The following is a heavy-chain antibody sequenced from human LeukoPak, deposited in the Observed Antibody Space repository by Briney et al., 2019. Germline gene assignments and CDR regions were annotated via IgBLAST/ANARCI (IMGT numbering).Heavy chain of an antibody. J-gene: IGHJ4*02. V-gene: IGHV3-23*01. CDR3: AKPKTVDGLFDY. D-gene: IGHD5-24*01. CDR1: GFTFSSYA. Sequence: QPGGSLRLSCAASGFTFSSYAMSWVRQAPGKGLEWVSTISNSDNKPYYADSVKGRFTISRDNSKNTLYLQMNSLRAEDTAVYYCAKPKTVDGLFDYWGQGTLVTVSS. CDR2: ISNSDNKP.